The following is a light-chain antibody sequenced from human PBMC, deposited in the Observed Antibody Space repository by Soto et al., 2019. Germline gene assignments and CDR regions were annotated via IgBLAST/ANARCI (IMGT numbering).Light chain of an antibody. J-gene: IGKJ5*01. CDR1: QSLVHRDGNTD. V-gene: IGKV2-30*02. CDR2: KVS. CDR3: MQGSHWPPIT. Sequence: DVVVTQPPLSLPVTRGQAASISCRSSQSLVHRDGNTDLSWFRQRPGQSPRRLIYKVSNREAGVPDRFSGSGSGTDFTLKISRVEAEDVGLYYCMQGSHWPPITFGQGTRLEIK.